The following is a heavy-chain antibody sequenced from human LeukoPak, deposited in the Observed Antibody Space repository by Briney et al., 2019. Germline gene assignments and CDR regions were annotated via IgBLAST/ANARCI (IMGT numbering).Heavy chain of an antibody. V-gene: IGHV4-59*08. J-gene: IGHJ4*02. CDR1: GGSINTYC. D-gene: IGHD3-16*01. Sequence: SETLSLTCNVSGGSINTYCRSWIRQPPGKGLEWIGYIYSSGSTNYNPSLKSRVTISVDTSKNQFSLNLRSVTAADTAVYYCARHYESWPCDDWGQGTLVTVSS. CDR2: IYSSGST. CDR3: ARHYESWPCDD.